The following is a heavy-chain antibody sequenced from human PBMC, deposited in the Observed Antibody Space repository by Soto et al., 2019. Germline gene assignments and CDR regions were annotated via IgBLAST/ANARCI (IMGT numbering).Heavy chain of an antibody. Sequence: GGSLGLTCRSSSGNFGELAISRIQQSPGMCLEWVGFIKSTPYGGTTEYASSVEGRFTISRDDSKAIAYLQMNSLTSEDTAVYYCTKDGRYRHYGYYFESWGQGSQVTVSS. CDR2: IKSTPYGGTT. CDR1: SGNFGELA. D-gene: IGHD4-17*01. J-gene: IGHJ4*02. CDR3: TKDGRYRHYGYYFES. V-gene: IGHV3-49*03.